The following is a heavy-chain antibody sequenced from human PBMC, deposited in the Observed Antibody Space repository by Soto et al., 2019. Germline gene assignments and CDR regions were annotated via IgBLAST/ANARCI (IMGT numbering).Heavy chain of an antibody. CDR1: GFTFSSYA. Sequence: HPGGSLRLSCAASGFTFSSYAMSWVRQAPGKGLEWVSAISGSGGSTYYADSVKGRFTISRDNSKNTLYLQMNSLRAEDTAVYYCKQYYYDSSGYQYYYYYYGMDVWGQGTTVTVSS. V-gene: IGHV3-23*01. J-gene: IGHJ6*02. D-gene: IGHD3-22*01. CDR3: KQYYYDSSGYQYYYYYYGMDV. CDR2: ISGSGGST.